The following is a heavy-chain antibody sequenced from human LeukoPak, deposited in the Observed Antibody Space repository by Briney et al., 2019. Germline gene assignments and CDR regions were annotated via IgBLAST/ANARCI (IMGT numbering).Heavy chain of an antibody. Sequence: PGGSLRLTCVASGFTFSNYWMLGVRQAPGKGLMWVSLISTDGKSTRYAESVKGRFTISRDNAKNALYLQMDILRVEDTALYFCVRDYQFIQEVWGQGTTVTVSS. CDR1: GFTFSNYW. D-gene: IGHD2-2*01. CDR3: VRDYQFIQEV. V-gene: IGHV3-74*01. J-gene: IGHJ6*02. CDR2: ISTDGKST.